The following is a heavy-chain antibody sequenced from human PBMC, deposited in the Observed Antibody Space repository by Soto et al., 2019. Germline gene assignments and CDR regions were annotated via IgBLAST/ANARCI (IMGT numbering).Heavy chain of an antibody. CDR1: GGALSNYV. D-gene: IGHD5-12*01. Sequence: QVQLVQSGAEVKKPGSSVRVSCKASGGALSNYVINWVRQAPGQGLEWMGGIIPIFGTANYAQRYQGRVTITADESTSTAYMDLSSLRSEDTAVYYCAREGFSGGYFGSWGQGPLVTVSS. CDR3: AREGFSGGYFGS. CDR2: IIPIFGTA. J-gene: IGHJ4*02. V-gene: IGHV1-69*01.